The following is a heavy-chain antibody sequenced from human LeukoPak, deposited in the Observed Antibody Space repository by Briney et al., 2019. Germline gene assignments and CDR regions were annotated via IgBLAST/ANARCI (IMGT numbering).Heavy chain of an antibody. V-gene: IGHV1-2*04. Sequence: GASVKVSCKASGYTFTGYYMHWVRQAPGQGLEWMGWINPNSGGTHYAQKFQGWVTMTRDTSISTAYMELSRLRSDDTAVYYCARGRDCSGTSCHLGTNWFDPWGQGTLVTVSS. D-gene: IGHD2-2*01. CDR2: INPNSGGT. CDR3: ARGRDCSGTSCHLGTNWFDP. J-gene: IGHJ5*02. CDR1: GYTFTGYY.